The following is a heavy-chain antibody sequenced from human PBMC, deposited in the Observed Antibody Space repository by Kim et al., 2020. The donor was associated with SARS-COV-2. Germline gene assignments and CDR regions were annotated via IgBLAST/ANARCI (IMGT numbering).Heavy chain of an antibody. CDR3: AKRTDFWSGYYSHYGMDV. V-gene: IGHV3-23*01. D-gene: IGHD3-3*01. J-gene: IGHJ6*02. Sequence: ARFTISRQNSKNTLYLQRNSLRAEDTAVYYCAKRTDFWSGYYSHYGMDVWGQGTTVTVSS.